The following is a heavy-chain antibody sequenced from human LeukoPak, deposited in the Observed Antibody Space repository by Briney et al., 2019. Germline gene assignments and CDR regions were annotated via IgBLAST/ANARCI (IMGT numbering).Heavy chain of an antibody. D-gene: IGHD2-2*01. J-gene: IGHJ4*02. CDR3: AKLYCSSTSCYLGLGEYCDY. CDR2: ISSDGSNK. V-gene: IGHV3-30-3*02. CDR1: GFTFSSYA. Sequence: PGGSLRLSWAASGFTFSSYAMHWVRQAPGKGLEWVAVISSDGSNKYYADSVKGRFTISRDNSKNTLYLQMNSLRAEDTAVYYCAKLYCSSTSCYLGLGEYCDYWGRGTLVSVSS.